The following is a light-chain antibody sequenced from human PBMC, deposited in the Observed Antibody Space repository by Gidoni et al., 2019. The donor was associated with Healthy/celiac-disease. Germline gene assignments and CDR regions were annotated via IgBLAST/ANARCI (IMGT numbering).Light chain of an antibody. Sequence: QSVLTQPPSVSGAPGQRVTISCTGSSPNIGAGYDVHWYQQRPGTAPKLLIYGNSNRPSGVPDRFSGSKSGTSASLAITGLQAEDEADYYCQSYDSSLSVLVFGGGTKLTVL. V-gene: IGLV1-40*01. J-gene: IGLJ2*01. CDR1: SPNIGAGYD. CDR3: QSYDSSLSVLV. CDR2: GNS.